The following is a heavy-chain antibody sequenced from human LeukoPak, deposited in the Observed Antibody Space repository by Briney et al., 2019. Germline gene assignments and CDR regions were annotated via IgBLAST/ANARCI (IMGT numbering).Heavy chain of an antibody. V-gene: IGHV1-69*04. CDR3: ARGSYDYVWGSYQYYFDY. CDR1: GGTFSSYA. Sequence: GASVKVSCKASGGTFSSYAISWVRQAPGQGLEWMGRIIPILGIANYAQKFQGRVTITADKSTSTAYMELSSLRSEDTAVYYCARGSYDYVWGSYQYYFDYWGQGTLVTVSS. CDR2: IIPILGIA. J-gene: IGHJ4*02. D-gene: IGHD3-16*01.